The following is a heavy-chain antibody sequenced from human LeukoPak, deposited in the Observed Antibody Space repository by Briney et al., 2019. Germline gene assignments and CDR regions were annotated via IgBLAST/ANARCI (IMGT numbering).Heavy chain of an antibody. D-gene: IGHD1-14*01. CDR1: GFTVITNG. V-gene: IGHV3-53*01. CDR3: ARGVEPLAANTLAY. Sequence: TGRSLRLSCAASGFTVITNGMTWVRHAPGKGLESVSFLDSDGNTKYADSVQGRFTITRDNSKNTLYLEMNSLSPDDTAVYYCARGVEPLAANTLAYWGQGTLVTVSS. J-gene: IGHJ4*02. CDR2: LDSDGNT.